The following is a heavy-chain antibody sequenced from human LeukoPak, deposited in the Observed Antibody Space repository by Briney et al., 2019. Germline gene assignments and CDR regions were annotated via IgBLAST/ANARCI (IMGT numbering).Heavy chain of an antibody. V-gene: IGHV3-23*01. CDR1: GFTFSSYA. J-gene: IGHJ4*02. CDR3: AKGYSSGWKLDYFDY. D-gene: IGHD6-19*01. CDR2: ISGSGGST. Sequence: PGGTLRLSCAASGFTFSSYAMSWVRQAPGKGLEWVSAISGSGGSTYYADSVKGRFTISRDNSKNTLYLQMNSLRAEDTAVYYCAKGYSSGWKLDYFDYWGQGTLVTVSS.